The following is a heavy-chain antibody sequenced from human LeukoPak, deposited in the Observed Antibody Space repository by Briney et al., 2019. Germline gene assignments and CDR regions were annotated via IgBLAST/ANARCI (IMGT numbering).Heavy chain of an antibody. J-gene: IGHJ4*02. Sequence: SETLSLTCTVSGVSISSYYWSWIRQPPGKGLEWIGYIYYSGSTNYNPSLKSRVTISVDTSKNQFSLKLSSVTAADTAVYYCATLWAIDKIKKYHFDYWGQGTLVSVSS. V-gene: IGHV4-59*08. CDR3: ATLWAIDKIKKYHFDY. CDR2: IYYSGST. D-gene: IGHD2-2*01. CDR1: GVSISSYY.